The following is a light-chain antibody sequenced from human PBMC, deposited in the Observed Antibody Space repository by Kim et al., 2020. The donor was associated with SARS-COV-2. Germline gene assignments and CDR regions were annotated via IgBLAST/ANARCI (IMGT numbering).Light chain of an antibody. J-gene: IGKJ5*01. Sequence: EIVLTQSPGTLSLSPGERGTLSCRASQSVSNNYLAWYQQRLGQAPRLLIYGASSRATGIPDRFSGSGSGTDFTLTISRLEPEAFAVYYSQQYGSSPISFGQGTRLESK. CDR1: QSVSNNY. CDR2: GAS. V-gene: IGKV3-20*01. CDR3: QQYGSSPIS.